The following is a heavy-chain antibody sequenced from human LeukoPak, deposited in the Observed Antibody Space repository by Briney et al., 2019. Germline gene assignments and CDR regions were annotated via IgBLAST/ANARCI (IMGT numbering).Heavy chain of an antibody. V-gene: IGHV3-7*01. Sequence: GGSLRLSCAASGFSFSTYWMSWVRQTPEKGLEFVANINQDASVRNYMDSLKGRCTITRDNAKKSVYLEINSLRADDTAVYYCARDPGSSSFDLWGQGALVTVSS. CDR2: INQDASVR. CDR3: ARDPGSSSFDL. D-gene: IGHD6-13*01. CDR1: GFSFSTYW. J-gene: IGHJ4*02.